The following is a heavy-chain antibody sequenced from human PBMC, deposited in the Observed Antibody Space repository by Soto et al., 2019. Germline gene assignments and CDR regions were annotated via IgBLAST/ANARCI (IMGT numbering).Heavy chain of an antibody. CDR2: INWNGGRA. V-gene: IGHV3-43*01. D-gene: IGHD3-16*01. CDR3: AKHMGGVSTSRYGMDV. J-gene: IGHJ6*02. Sequence: GGSLRLSCAASGFNFDDYIMHWVRQRPGEGLEWVSLINWNGGRAYYADSVKGRFTISRDNAKNSLYLQMTGLRIEDTALYYCAKHMGGVSTSRYGMDVWGQGTMVTVSS. CDR1: GFNFDDYI.